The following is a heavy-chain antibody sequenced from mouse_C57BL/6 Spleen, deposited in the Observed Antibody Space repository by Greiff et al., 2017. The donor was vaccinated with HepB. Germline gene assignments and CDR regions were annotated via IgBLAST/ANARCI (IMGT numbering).Heavy chain of an antibody. CDR3: VSQYYYGSSYFDV. V-gene: IGHV10-1*01. D-gene: IGHD1-1*01. Sequence: EVKLMESGGGLVQPKGSLKLSCAASGFSFNTYAMNWVRQAPGKGLEWVARIRSKSNNYATYYADSVKDRFTISRDDSESMLYLQMNNLKTEDTAMYYCVSQYYYGSSYFDVWGTGTTVTVSS. CDR2: IRSKSNNYAT. J-gene: IGHJ1*03. CDR1: GFSFNTYA.